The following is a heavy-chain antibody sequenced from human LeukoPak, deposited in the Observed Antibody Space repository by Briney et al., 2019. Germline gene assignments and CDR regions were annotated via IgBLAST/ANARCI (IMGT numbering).Heavy chain of an antibody. Sequence: SETLSLTCTVSGGSISSYYWSWIRQPLGKGLEWIGYIYYSGSTNYNPSLKSRVTISVDTSKNQFSLKLSSVTAADTAVYYCARAPVTMVRGGGAFDIWGQGTMVTVSS. V-gene: IGHV4-59*01. J-gene: IGHJ3*02. D-gene: IGHD3-10*01. CDR2: IYYSGST. CDR1: GGSISSYY. CDR3: ARAPVTMVRGGGAFDI.